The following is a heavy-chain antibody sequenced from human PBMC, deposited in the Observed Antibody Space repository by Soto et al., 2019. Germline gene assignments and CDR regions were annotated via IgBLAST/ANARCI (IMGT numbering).Heavy chain of an antibody. D-gene: IGHD4-17*01. V-gene: IGHV4-4*02. CDR2: IYHSGST. J-gene: IGHJ5*02. CDR3: GGGGGSYYGDENWFDP. Sequence: SETLSLTCAVSSGSISSSNWWSWVRQPPGKGLEWIGEIYHSGSTNYNPSLKSRVTISVDKSKNQFSLKLSSVTAADTAVYYWGGGGGSYYGDENWFDPWGQGTLVTVSS. CDR1: SGSISSSNW.